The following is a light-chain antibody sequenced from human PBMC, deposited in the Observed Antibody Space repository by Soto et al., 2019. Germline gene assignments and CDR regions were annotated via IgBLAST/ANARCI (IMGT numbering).Light chain of an antibody. J-gene: IGKJ1*01. CDR2: GAS. V-gene: IGKV3-15*01. CDR1: QSVSSI. CDR3: QQYNNWPWT. Sequence: EIVMTQSPATLSVSPGERATLSCRASQSVSSILAWYQQKPGQAPRLLIYGASTRATGIPARFSGSGSGTEFTLTISSLQSEDFAVYYCQQYNNWPWTFGLGTKVAVK.